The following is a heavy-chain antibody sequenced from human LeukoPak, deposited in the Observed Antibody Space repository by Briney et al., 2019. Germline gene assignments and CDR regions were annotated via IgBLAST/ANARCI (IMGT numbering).Heavy chain of an antibody. Sequence: SETLSLTCAVYGGSFSGFYWSWIRRPPGMGLEWIGEISHSGSTNYNPSLKSRVTISIDTSKNHFSLKLSSATAADTAVYYCAREFSTSSTAFDIWGQGTMVTVSS. CDR1: GGSFSGFY. D-gene: IGHD6-6*01. CDR2: ISHSGST. J-gene: IGHJ3*02. V-gene: IGHV4-34*01. CDR3: AREFSTSSTAFDI.